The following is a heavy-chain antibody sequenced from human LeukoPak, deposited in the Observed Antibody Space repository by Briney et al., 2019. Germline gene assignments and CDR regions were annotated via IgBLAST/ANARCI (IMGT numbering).Heavy chain of an antibody. D-gene: IGHD5-18*01. CDR2: IYPGDSDT. V-gene: IGHV5-51*01. CDR1: GYSFTSYW. J-gene: IGHJ5*02. CDR3: ARWAKVDTAMVTWDWFDP. Sequence: GESLKISCKGSGYSFTSYWIGWVRQMPGKGLEWMGIIYPGDSDTRYSPSFQGQVTSSADKSISTAYLQWSSLKASDTAMYYCARWAKVDTAMVTWDWFDPWGQGTLVTVSS.